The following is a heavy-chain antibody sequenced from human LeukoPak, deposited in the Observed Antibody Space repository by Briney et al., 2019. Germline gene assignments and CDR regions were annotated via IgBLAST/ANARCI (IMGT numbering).Heavy chain of an antibody. CDR3: ARASYDSSGPNYFDY. CDR1: GGSISSYY. CDR2: IYYSGST. V-gene: IGHV4-59*08. Sequence: PSETLSLTCTVSGGSISSYYWSWIRQPPGKGLEWIGYIYYSGSTNYNPSLKSRVTISVDTSKNQFSLKLSSVTAADTAVYYCARASYDSSGPNYFDYWGQGTLVTVSS. J-gene: IGHJ4*02. D-gene: IGHD3-22*01.